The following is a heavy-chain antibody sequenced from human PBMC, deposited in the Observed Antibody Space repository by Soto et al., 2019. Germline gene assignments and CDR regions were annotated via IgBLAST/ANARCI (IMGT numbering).Heavy chain of an antibody. Sequence: SETLSLTCTVSGGSISSYYWSWIRQPPGKGLEWIGYIYYSGSTNYNPSLKSRVTISVDTSKNQFSLKLSSVTAADTAVYYCARVSRGITGTTADYWGQGTLVTVS. D-gene: IGHD1-7*01. V-gene: IGHV4-59*01. CDR2: IYYSGST. CDR3: ARVSRGITGTTADY. J-gene: IGHJ4*02. CDR1: GGSISSYY.